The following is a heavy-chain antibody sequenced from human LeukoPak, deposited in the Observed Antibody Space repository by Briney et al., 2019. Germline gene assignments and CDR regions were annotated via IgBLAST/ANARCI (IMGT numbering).Heavy chain of an antibody. V-gene: IGHV1-69*05. CDR3: AREGEPYGGNSLQPGFDY. D-gene: IGHD4-23*01. CDR2: IIPIFGTA. CDR1: GGTFSSYA. J-gene: IGHJ4*02. Sequence: ASVKVSCKASGGTFSSYAISWVRQAPGQGLEWMGGIIPIFGTANYAQKLQGRVTITTDESTSTAYMELSSLRSEDAAVYYCAREGEPYGGNSLQPGFDYWGQGTLVTVSS.